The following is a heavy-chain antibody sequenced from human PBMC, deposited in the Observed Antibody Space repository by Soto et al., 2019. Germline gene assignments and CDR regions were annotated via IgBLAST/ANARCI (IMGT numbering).Heavy chain of an antibody. D-gene: IGHD1-1*01. J-gene: IGHJ2*01. Sequence: EVQLLESGGGLVQPGGSLRLSCAASGFTFSSYAMSWVRQAPGKGLEWVSVISGSGGTTYYADSVKGRFTISRDNSKNTLYLQMNSLRAEDTAVYYCAKDGVHTPWYFDLWGRGTLVSVSS. CDR3: AKDGVHTPWYFDL. CDR2: ISGSGGTT. CDR1: GFTFSSYA. V-gene: IGHV3-23*01.